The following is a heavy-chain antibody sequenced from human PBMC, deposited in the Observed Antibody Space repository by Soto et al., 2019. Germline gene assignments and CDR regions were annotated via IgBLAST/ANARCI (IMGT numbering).Heavy chain of an antibody. CDR1: GGTFSSYT. D-gene: IGHD2-2*01. CDR2: IIPILGIA. V-gene: IGHV1-69*02. J-gene: IGHJ6*03. Sequence: QVQLVQSGAEVKKPGSSGKVSCKASGGTFSSYTISWVRQAPGQGLEWMGRIIPILGIANYAQKFQGRVTITADKSTSTAYMELSSLRSEDTAVYYCARAYCSSTSCYYYYYMDVWGKGTTVTVSS. CDR3: ARAYCSSTSCYYYYYMDV.